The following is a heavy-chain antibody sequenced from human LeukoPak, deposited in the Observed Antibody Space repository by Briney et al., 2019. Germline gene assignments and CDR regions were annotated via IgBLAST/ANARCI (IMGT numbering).Heavy chain of an antibody. Sequence: ASVKVSCKASRGTFSSYAINWVRQAPGQGLEWMGWINPNSGGTNYAQKFQGRVTMTRDPSISTAYMELSGLTSNDTAVYYCARTREYSSSWYFPPFDPWGQGTLVTVSS. CDR2: INPNSGGT. D-gene: IGHD6-13*01. CDR1: RGTFSSYA. V-gene: IGHV1-2*02. CDR3: ARTREYSSSWYFPPFDP. J-gene: IGHJ5*02.